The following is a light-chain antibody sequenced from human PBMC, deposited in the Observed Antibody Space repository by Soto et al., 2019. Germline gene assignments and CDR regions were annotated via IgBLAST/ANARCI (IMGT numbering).Light chain of an antibody. CDR2: SAS. V-gene: IGKV1-9*01. J-gene: IGKJ4*01. CDR3: QQLSRYPLT. CDR1: QALSNY. Sequence: IHLTHSPSVLSASVLYTVTITFRASQALSNYLALYQQKPGKAPDLLIYSASTLQSGVPSGFGGSGSETEFSLTIRALQPEDFATYYCQQLSRYPLTFGGGTKVDIK.